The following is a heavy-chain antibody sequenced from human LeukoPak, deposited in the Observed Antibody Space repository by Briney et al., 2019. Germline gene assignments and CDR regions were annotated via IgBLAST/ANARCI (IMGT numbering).Heavy chain of an antibody. CDR1: GGSISSSSYY. Sequence: SETLSLTCTVSGGSISSSSYYWGWIRQPQGKGLEWIGSIYYSGSPYYNPSLKSRVTISVDTSKNQFSLKLSSVTAADTAVYYCARTGGSFYFYYYMDIWGKGTSVTVSS. D-gene: IGHD1-26*01. CDR3: ARTGGSFYFYYYMDI. J-gene: IGHJ6*03. V-gene: IGHV4-39*07. CDR2: IYYSGSP.